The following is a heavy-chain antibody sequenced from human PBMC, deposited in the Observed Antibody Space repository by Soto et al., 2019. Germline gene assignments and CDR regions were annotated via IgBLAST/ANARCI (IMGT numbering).Heavy chain of an antibody. Sequence: PVGSLRLSCAASGFTFSSYVMSWVRQAPGKGLEWISYISSSLGHTDYAESVKGRFTISRDNAKSSVFLEMSDLRSDDTAVYYCAANWNFGLNFWGQGTLVTVSS. CDR2: ISSSLGHT. D-gene: IGHD1-1*01. CDR3: AANWNFGLNF. CDR1: GFTFSSYV. J-gene: IGHJ4*02. V-gene: IGHV3-21*01.